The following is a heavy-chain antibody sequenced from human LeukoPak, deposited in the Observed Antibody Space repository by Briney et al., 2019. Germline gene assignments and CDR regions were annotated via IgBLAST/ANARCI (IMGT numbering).Heavy chain of an antibody. CDR3: ERFTEFRYSSSWYDSRDY. Sequence: SETLSLTCTVSSYSISSGYYWGWIRQPPGKGLEWIGSIYYSGSTYYNPSLKSRVTISVDTSKNQFSLKLSSVTAADTAVYYCERFTEFRYSSSWYDSRDYWGQGTLVTVSS. CDR1: SYSISSGYY. CDR2: IYYSGST. J-gene: IGHJ4*02. V-gene: IGHV4-38-2*02. D-gene: IGHD6-13*01.